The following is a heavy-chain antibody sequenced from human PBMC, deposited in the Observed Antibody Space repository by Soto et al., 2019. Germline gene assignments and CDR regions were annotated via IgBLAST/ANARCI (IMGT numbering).Heavy chain of an antibody. CDR1: GGTFSSYA. Sequence: QVQLVQSGAEVKKPGSSAKVSCKASGGTFSSYAISWVRQAPGQGLEWMGGIIPIFGTANYAQKFQGRVTIIADESTSTAYMELSSLRSEDTAVFYCASNNNVLTGSYYYGMDVWGQGTTVTVSS. D-gene: IGHD3-9*01. CDR2: IIPIFGTA. J-gene: IGHJ6*02. V-gene: IGHV1-69*12. CDR3: ASNNNVLTGSYYYGMDV.